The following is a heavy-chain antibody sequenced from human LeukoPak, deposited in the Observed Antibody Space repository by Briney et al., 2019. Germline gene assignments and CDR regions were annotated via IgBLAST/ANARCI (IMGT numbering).Heavy chain of an antibody. J-gene: IGHJ4*02. V-gene: IGHV1-24*01. D-gene: IGHD3-10*01. Sequence: ASVKVSCKVSGYTLTELSMHWVRQAPGKGREWMGGFDPEDGETIYAQKFQGRVTMTEDTSTDTAYMELSSLKSEDTAVYYCATGSRSVLPWFEEFDYWGQGTLVTVSS. CDR3: ATGSRSVLPWFEEFDY. CDR2: FDPEDGET. CDR1: GYTLTELS.